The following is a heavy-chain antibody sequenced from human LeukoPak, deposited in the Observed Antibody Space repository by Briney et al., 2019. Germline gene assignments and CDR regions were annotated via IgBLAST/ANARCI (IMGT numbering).Heavy chain of an antibody. D-gene: IGHD2-2*01. CDR2: ISGSGGST. J-gene: IGHJ4*02. V-gene: IGHV3-23*01. Sequence: GGSLRLSCVASGFTFSSYAMSWVRQAPGKGLEWVSDISGSGGSTYYADSVKGRFTISRDNSRNTLYLQMNSLRAGDTAVYYCAKSFRSTSLDYWGQGTLVTVSS. CDR1: GFTFSSYA. CDR3: AKSFRSTSLDY.